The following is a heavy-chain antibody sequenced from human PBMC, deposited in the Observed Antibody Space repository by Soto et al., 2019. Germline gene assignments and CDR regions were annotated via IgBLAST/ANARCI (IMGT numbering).Heavy chain of an antibody. CDR3: ARAIEMATIGWFDP. D-gene: IGHD5-12*01. Sequence: GESLKISCKGSGYSFTSYWIGWVRQMPGKGLEWMGIIYPGDSDTRYRTSLLGQVTISADKSISTAYLQWSSLKASDTAIYYCARAIEMATIGWFDPWGQGTLVTVSS. CDR2: IYPGDSDT. J-gene: IGHJ5*02. V-gene: IGHV5-51*01. CDR1: GYSFTSYW.